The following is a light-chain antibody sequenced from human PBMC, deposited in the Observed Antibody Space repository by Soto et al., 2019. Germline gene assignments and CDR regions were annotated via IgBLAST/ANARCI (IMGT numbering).Light chain of an antibody. CDR2: DVT. CDR3: SSYTTSSSYV. Sequence: QSVLTQPASVSGSPGQSITISCTGTSSDVGGYIYVSWYQQHPGKAPKLMIYDVTSRPSGVSYRFSGSKSGNTASLTISGLQAVEEADYYCSSYTTSSSYVFGPGTKVTVL. J-gene: IGLJ1*01. V-gene: IGLV2-14*01. CDR1: SSDVGGYIY.